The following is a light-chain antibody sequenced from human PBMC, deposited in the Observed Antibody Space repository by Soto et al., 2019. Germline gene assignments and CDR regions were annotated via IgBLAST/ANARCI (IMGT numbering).Light chain of an antibody. CDR3: SSYSISTAYL. CDR1: SGDVGGYDY. J-gene: IGLJ1*01. CDR2: EVS. Sequence: HSGLTEPASVSGSPGQAITSSCTGTSGDVGGYDYVSWYQLHPGKAPKLMVFEVSNRPSGVSYRFSGSKSGNTASLTISGLQAEDEADYFCSSYSISTAYLFGTGTKV. V-gene: IGLV2-14*01.